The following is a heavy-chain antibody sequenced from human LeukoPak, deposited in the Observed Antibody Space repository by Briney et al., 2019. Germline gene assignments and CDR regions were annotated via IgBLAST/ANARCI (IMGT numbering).Heavy chain of an antibody. V-gene: IGHV4-39*07. CDR2: IYYSGST. CDR1: DGSISSSSYY. D-gene: IGHD3-9*01. CDR3: ARDGYDILTGYYTD. J-gene: IGHJ4*02. Sequence: SETLSLTCTVSDGSISSSSYYWGWIRQPPGKGLEWIGSIYYSGSTYYSPSLKSRVAISVDTSKNQFSLKLSSVTAADTAVYYCARDGYDILTGYYTDWGQGTLVTVSS.